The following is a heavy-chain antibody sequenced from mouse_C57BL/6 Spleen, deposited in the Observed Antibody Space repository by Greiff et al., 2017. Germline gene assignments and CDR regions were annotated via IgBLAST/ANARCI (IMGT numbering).Heavy chain of an antibody. D-gene: IGHD1-1*01. Sequence: VQLQQSGAELVRPGASVKLSCTASGFNIKDDYMHWVKQRPEQGLEWIGWIDPENGDTEYASKFQGKATITADTSSNTAYLQLSSLTSEDTAVYYCTTGYGSSYRTYWGQGTLVTVSA. V-gene: IGHV14-4*01. CDR2: IDPENGDT. CDR3: TTGYGSSYRTY. J-gene: IGHJ3*01. CDR1: GFNIKDDY.